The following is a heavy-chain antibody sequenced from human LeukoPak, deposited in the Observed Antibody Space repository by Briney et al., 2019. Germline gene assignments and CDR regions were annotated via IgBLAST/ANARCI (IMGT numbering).Heavy chain of an antibody. V-gene: IGHV1-69*04. J-gene: IGHJ1*01. D-gene: IGHD6-13*01. CDR3: ARGDSSSWYVYFQH. CDR2: IIPILGIA. CDR1: GGTFSSYA. Sequence: SAKVSCKASGGTFSSYAISWVRQAPGQGLEWMGRIIPILGIANYAQKFQGRVTITADKSTSTACMELSSLRSEDTAVYYCARGDSSSWYVYFQHWGQGTLVTVSS.